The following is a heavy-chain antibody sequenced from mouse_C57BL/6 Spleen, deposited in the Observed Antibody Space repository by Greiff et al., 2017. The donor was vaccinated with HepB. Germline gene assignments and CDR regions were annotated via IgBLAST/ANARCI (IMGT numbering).Heavy chain of an antibody. J-gene: IGHJ1*03. CDR1: GYSITSGYY. D-gene: IGHD3-1*01. CDR2: ISYDGSN. CDR3: AREGLPYWYFDV. V-gene: IGHV3-6*01. Sequence: ESGPGLVKPSQSLSLTCSVTGYSITSGYYWNWIRQFPGNKLEWMGYISYDGSNNYNASLKNRISITRDTSKNQFFLKLNSVTTEDTATYYCAREGLPYWYFDVWGTGTTVTVSS.